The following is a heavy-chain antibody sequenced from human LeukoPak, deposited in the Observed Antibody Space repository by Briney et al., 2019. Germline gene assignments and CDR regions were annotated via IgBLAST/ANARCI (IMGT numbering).Heavy chain of an antibody. CDR2: IWYDGSNK. CDR3: AKVWWLSGAFDI. CDR1: GFTFSSYG. V-gene: IGHV3-33*06. D-gene: IGHD2-8*02. Sequence: GRSLRLSCAASGFTFSSYGMHWVRQAPGKGLEWVAVIWYDGSNKYYADSVKGRFTISRDNSKNTLYLQMNSLRAEDTAVYYCAKVWWLSGAFDIWGQGTMVTVSS. J-gene: IGHJ3*02.